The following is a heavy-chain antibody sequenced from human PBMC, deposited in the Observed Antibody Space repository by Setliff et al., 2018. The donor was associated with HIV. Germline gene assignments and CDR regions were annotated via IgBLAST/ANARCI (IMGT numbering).Heavy chain of an antibody. CDR2: IKKSSDGGKT. Sequence: GGSLRLSCVASGFTFNNAWMNWVRQAPGKGLEWLGRIKKSSDGGKTDDASPVNGRFTISRDDSKNTLYLQMNSLKIEDTAVYFCATDNGPSYSMDIWGQGTTVTVSS. V-gene: IGHV3-15*01. J-gene: IGHJ6*02. CDR1: GFTFNNAW. CDR3: ATDNGPSYSMDI. D-gene: IGHD2-21*01.